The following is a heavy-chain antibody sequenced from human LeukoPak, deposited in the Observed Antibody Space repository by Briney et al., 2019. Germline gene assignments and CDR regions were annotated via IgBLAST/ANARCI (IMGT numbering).Heavy chain of an antibody. J-gene: IGHJ5*02. CDR3: AKDGYCSSTSCRATPFDP. V-gene: IGHV3-23*01. CDR2: ISGSGGRT. D-gene: IGHD2-2*03. Sequence: GGSLRLSCAASGFTFSSYAMSWVRQAPGKGLEWVSAISGSGGRTHYADSVKGRFTISRDKSKNTLYLQMNSLRAEDTAVYYCAKDGYCSSTSCRATPFDPWGQGTLVTVSS. CDR1: GFTFSSYA.